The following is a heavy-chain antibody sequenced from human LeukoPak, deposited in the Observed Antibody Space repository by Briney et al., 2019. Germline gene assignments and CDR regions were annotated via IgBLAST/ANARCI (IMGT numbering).Heavy chain of an antibody. V-gene: IGHV4-61*02. CDR1: GGSISSGSYY. D-gene: IGHD3-16*02. CDR3: AREGALRLGELSFFIDY. Sequence: KPSETLSLTCTVSGGSISSGSYYWSWIRQPAGKGLEWIGRIYTSGSTNYNPSLKSRVTISVDTSKNQFSLKLSSVTAADTAVYYCAREGALRLGELSFFIDYWGQGTLVTVSS. CDR2: IYTSGST. J-gene: IGHJ4*02.